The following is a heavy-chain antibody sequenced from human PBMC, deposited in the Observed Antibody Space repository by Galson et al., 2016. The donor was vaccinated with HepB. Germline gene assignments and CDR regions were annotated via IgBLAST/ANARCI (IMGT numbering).Heavy chain of an antibody. Sequence: SVKVSCKASGGTISSNAISWVRQAPGQGLEWMGGIIPIFGTANYAQKFQGRVTITADESTSTAYMELSSLRSEDTAVYYCARDRYYYYEMDVWRQGTTVTVSS. CDR1: GGTISSNA. CDR3: ARDRYYYYEMDV. CDR2: IIPIFGTA. J-gene: IGHJ6*02. V-gene: IGHV1-69*13.